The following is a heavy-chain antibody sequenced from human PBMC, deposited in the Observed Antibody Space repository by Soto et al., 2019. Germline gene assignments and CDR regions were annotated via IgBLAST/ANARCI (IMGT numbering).Heavy chain of an antibody. CDR2: INAGNGNT. D-gene: IGHD2-15*01. J-gene: IGHJ5*02. CDR1: GYTFTSYA. V-gene: IGHV1-3*01. Sequence: GASVKVSCKASGYTFTSYAMHWLRQAPGQRLEWMGWINAGNGNTKYSQKFQGRVTITRDTSASTAYMELSSLRSEDTAVYYCARDRSCSGGSCSVRYNWFDPWGQGTLVTVSS. CDR3: ARDRSCSGGSCSVRYNWFDP.